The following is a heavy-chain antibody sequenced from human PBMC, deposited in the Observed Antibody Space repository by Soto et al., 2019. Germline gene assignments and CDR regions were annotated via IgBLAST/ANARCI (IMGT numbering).Heavy chain of an antibody. J-gene: IGHJ4*02. Sequence: SETLSLTCAVSGGSISSGGYSWSWIRQPPGKGLEWIGYVYYRGSTSYNPSLKSRVTISVDTSKNQFSLKLASVTAADTAVYYCARDLLRSSYYYFDYWGQGALVTVSS. CDR1: GGSISSGGYS. CDR3: ARDLLRSSYYYFDY. V-gene: IGHV4-61*08. CDR2: VYYRGST. D-gene: IGHD1-26*01.